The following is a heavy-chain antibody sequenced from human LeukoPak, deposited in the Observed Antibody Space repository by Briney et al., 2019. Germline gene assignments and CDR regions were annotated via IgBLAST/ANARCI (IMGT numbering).Heavy chain of an antibody. V-gene: IGHV4-59*08. CDR2: IYYSGST. Sequence: SETLSLTCTVSGGSISSYYWSWIRQPPGKGLEWIGYIYYSGSTNYNPSLKSRVTISVDTSKNQFSLKLSSVTAADTAVYYCARSPLIIRYFDLWGRGTLVTVSS. CDR3: ARSPLIIRYFDL. CDR1: GGSISSYY. J-gene: IGHJ2*01. D-gene: IGHD3-10*01.